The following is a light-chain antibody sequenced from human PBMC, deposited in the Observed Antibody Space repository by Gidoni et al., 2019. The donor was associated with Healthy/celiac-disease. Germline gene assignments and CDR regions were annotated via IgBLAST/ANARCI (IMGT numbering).Light chain of an antibody. CDR2: LGS. J-gene: IGKJ1*01. V-gene: IGKV2-28*01. CDR3: MQALQTSWT. Sequence: IVMTQSPLSLPVTPGEPASISCRSSQSLLHSNGYNYLDWYLQKPGQSPQLLIYLGSTRASGVPDRFSGSGSGTDFTLKISRVEAEDVGVYYCMQALQTSWTFXQXTKVEIK. CDR1: QSLLHSNGYNY.